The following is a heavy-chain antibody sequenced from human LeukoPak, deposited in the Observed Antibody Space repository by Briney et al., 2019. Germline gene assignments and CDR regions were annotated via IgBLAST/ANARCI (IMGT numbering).Heavy chain of an antibody. CDR2: ISAYNGNT. CDR3: ARDGGSSGWYPHGTPMDY. D-gene: IGHD6-19*01. CDR1: GYTFTSYG. V-gene: IGHV1-18*01. J-gene: IGHJ4*02. Sequence: ASVKVSCRASGYTFTSYGISWVRQAPGQGLEWMGWISAYNGNTNYAQKLQGRVTMTTDTSTSTAYMELRSLRSDDTAVYYCARDGGSSGWYPHGTPMDYWGQGTLVTVSS.